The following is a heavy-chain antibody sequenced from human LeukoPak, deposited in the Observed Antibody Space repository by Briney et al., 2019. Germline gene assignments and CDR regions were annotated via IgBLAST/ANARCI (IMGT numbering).Heavy chain of an antibody. CDR3: ARGPWTMIVVVLYYFDY. D-gene: IGHD3-22*01. Sequence: GGSLRLSCAASGFTVSSNYMSWVRQAPGKGLEWVAVISYDGSNKYYADSVKGRFTISRDNSKNTLYLQMNSLRAEDTAVYYCARGPWTMIVVVLYYFDYWGQGTLVTVSS. CDR1: GFTVSSNY. J-gene: IGHJ4*02. CDR2: ISYDGSNK. V-gene: IGHV3-30-3*01.